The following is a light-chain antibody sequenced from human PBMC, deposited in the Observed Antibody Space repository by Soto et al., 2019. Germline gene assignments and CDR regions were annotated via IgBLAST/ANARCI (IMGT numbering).Light chain of an antibody. J-gene: IGKJ4*01. Sequence: ETVLTQSPGTLSLSPGERATLSCRASQSISSGYLAWYQQGPGQAPRLLISGASNRATGIPARFSGSGSGTDFNLTISRLEPEDFAVYYCQQYGGSPLVTFGGGTKVEIK. V-gene: IGKV3-20*01. CDR2: GAS. CDR1: QSISSGY. CDR3: QQYGGSPLVT.